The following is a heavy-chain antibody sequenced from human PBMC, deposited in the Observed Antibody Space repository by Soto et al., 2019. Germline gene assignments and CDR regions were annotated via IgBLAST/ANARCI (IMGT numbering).Heavy chain of an antibody. CDR3: ARESIVGATRFDP. V-gene: IGHV4-61*01. D-gene: IGHD1-26*01. CDR2: IYHIGTT. CDR1: GDSVNSGSYH. Sequence: PSETLSLTCTVSGDSVNSGSYHWTWIRQAPGKGLEWLGYIYHIGTTRYNPSLKSRATISLDTSKSQFSLRLTSVTAADTAVYFCARESIVGATRFDPWGHGTLVTVSS. J-gene: IGHJ5*02.